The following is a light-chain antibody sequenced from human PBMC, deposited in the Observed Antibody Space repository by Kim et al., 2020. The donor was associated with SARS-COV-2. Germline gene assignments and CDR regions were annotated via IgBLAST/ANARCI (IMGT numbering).Light chain of an antibody. CDR2: VVY. CDR3: SSYAGSNDLV. CDR1: SSDVGRYNY. J-gene: IGLJ2*01. V-gene: IGLV2-8*01. Sequence: GQLVDSACTATSSDVGRYNYVSWYQHPPGKAPKLIIYVVYKRPTGVPDRFSGAKSGNTASLTASGLQAEEEADYYCSSYAGSNDLVFGRGTQLTVL.